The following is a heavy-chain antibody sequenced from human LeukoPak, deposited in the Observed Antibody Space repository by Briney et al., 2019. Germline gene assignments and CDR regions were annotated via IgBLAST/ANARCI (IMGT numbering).Heavy chain of an antibody. Sequence: PGGSLRLSCAASGFTFSSYAMSWVRQAPGKGLEWVSAISGSGGSTYYADSVKGRFTISRDNAKNSLYLQMNSLRAEDTAVYYCARVEFYYDSSGYHRPFDYWGQGTLVTVSS. CDR3: ARVEFYYDSSGYHRPFDY. CDR2: ISGSGGST. CDR1: GFTFSSYA. J-gene: IGHJ4*02. D-gene: IGHD3-22*01. V-gene: IGHV3-23*01.